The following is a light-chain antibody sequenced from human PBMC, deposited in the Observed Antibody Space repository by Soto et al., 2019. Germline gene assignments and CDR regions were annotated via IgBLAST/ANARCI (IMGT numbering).Light chain of an antibody. CDR3: ATWDDSLFGHV. V-gene: IGLV1-44*01. Sequence: QSVLTQPPSAPATPGQRVTISCSGRSSDVGSNTVNWYQQFPGAAPKLLIYSNDQRPSGIPDRFSASKSGTSASLAISGLQSEDEADYYCATWDDSLFGHVFGTGTKVTVL. CDR2: SND. CDR1: SSDVGSNT. J-gene: IGLJ1*01.